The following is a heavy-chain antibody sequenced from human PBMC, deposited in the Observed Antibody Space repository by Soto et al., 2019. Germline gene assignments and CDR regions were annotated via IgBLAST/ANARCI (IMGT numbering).Heavy chain of an antibody. CDR2: IWYDGSNK. CDR1: GFTFSTYG. CDR3: ARDERDSGSLDY. D-gene: IGHD3-10*01. V-gene: IGHV3-33*01. Sequence: QVQLVESGGGVVQSGRSLRLSCAASGFTFSTYGMHWVRQAPGKGLEWVAVIWYDGSNKYYADSVKGRFTISRDNSKNTLYLQMNSLRAEDTAVYYCARDERDSGSLDYWGQGTLVTVSS. J-gene: IGHJ4*02.